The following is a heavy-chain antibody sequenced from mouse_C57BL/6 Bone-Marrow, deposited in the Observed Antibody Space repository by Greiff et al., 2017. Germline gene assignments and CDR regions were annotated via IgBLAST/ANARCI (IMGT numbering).Heavy chain of an antibody. CDR1: GYTFTSYW. V-gene: IGHV1-64*01. CDR3: AVPYYCSNSAWFAY. D-gene: IGHD2-5*01. Sequence: VQLQQPGAELVKPGASVKLSCKASGYTFTSYWMHWVKQRPGQGLEWIGMIHPNSGSTNYNEKFKSKATLTVDKSSSTAYMQLSSLTSEDSAVYDCAVPYYCSNSAWFAYWGQGTLVTVSA. J-gene: IGHJ3*01. CDR2: IHPNSGST.